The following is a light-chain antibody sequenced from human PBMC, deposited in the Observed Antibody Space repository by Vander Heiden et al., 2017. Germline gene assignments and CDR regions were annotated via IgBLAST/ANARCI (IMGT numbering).Light chain of an antibody. CDR2: QDS. V-gene: IGLV3-1*01. CDR1: KLGDKY. Sequence: SYVLTQPPSVSVSPGQTASITCSGDKLGDKYACWYQQKPGQSPVLVIYQDSKRPSGIPERFSGSNSGNTATLTISGTQAMDEADYYCQAWDSSTGVFGGGTKLTVL. J-gene: IGLJ2*01. CDR3: QAWDSSTGV.